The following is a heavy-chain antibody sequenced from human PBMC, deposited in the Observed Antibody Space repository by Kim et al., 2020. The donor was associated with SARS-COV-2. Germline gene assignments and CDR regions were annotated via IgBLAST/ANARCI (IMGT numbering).Heavy chain of an antibody. Sequence: GKGRFTISRDNSKNTLYLQMNSLRAEDTAVYYCAKASMRWLVPATFDYWGQGTLVTVSS. D-gene: IGHD6-19*01. CDR3: AKASMRWLVPATFDY. J-gene: IGHJ4*02. V-gene: IGHV3-23*01.